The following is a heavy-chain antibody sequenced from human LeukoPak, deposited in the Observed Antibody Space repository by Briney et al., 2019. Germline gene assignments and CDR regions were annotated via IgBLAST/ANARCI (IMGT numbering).Heavy chain of an antibody. CDR1: GGSTSSYY. J-gene: IGHJ4*02. V-gene: IGHV4-59*01. CDR2: IYYSGST. Sequence: SETLSLTCTVSGGSTSSYYWSWIRQPPGKGLEWIGYIYYSGSTNYNPSLKSRVTLSVDTSKNQFSLKLSSVTAADTAVYYCARGRSHYDILTGYSPRTDYFDYWGQGTLVTVSS. CDR3: ARGRSHYDILTGYSPRTDYFDY. D-gene: IGHD3-9*01.